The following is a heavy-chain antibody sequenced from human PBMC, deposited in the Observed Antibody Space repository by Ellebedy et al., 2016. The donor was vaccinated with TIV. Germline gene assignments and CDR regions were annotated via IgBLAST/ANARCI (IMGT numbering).Heavy chain of an antibody. CDR2: VNNRGDDT. Sequence: GESLKISCASSGFTFNNYALSWVREAPGKGLEWVSAVNNRGDDTYYADSVRGRFTISRDNSKNTLYLQMNSLRAEDTAVYYCTKDDSWPNDAFDIWGLGTMVTVTS. V-gene: IGHV3-23*01. CDR1: GFTFNNYA. D-gene: IGHD2-15*01. J-gene: IGHJ3*02. CDR3: TKDDSWPNDAFDI.